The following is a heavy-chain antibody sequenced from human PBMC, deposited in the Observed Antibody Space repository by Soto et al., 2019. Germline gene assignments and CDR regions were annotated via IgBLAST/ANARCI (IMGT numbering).Heavy chain of an antibody. D-gene: IGHD3-3*01. CDR3: AREGILGPHDASDM. CDR1: GHSFTSSG. Sequence: ASVKVSCKSSGHSFTSSGISWVRQAPGRGLEWLGWISTHNGNTIYAPRFQTRVTLTTHTPTSTAYMELRSLRYDDTAFYFCAREGILGPHDASDMWGQGTLVTVSS. CDR2: ISTHNGNT. J-gene: IGHJ3*02. V-gene: IGHV1-18*04.